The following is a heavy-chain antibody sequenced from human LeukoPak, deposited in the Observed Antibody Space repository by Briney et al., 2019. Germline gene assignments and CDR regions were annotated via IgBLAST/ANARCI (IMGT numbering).Heavy chain of an antibody. D-gene: IGHD3-22*01. Sequence: GGSLRLSCAASGFTFSSYSMNWVRQAPGKGLEWVSPISSSSSYIYYADSVKGRFTISRDNAKNSLYLQMNSLRAGDTAVYYCARDLGQYYDTSDNWFDPWGQGTLVTVSS. CDR1: GFTFSSYS. CDR2: ISSSSSYI. V-gene: IGHV3-21*01. J-gene: IGHJ5*02. CDR3: ARDLGQYYDTSDNWFDP.